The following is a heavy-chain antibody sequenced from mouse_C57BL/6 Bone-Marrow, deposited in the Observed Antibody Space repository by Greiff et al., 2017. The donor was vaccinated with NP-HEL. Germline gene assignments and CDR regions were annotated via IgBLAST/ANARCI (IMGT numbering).Heavy chain of an antibody. CDR1: GYTFTTYP. CDR3: ARGDYYGSSEYWYFDV. Sequence: VQLKESGAELVKPGASVKMSCKASGYTFTTYPIEWMKQNHGKSLEWIGNFHPYNDDTKYNEKFKGKATLTVEKSSSTVYLELSRLTSDDSAVYYCARGDYYGSSEYWYFDVWGTGTTVTVSS. D-gene: IGHD1-1*01. V-gene: IGHV1-47*01. CDR2: FHPYNDDT. J-gene: IGHJ1*03.